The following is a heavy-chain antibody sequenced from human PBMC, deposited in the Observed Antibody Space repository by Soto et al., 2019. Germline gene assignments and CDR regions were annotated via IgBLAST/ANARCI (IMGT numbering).Heavy chain of an antibody. CDR2: IYYSGST. CDR1: GGSISSYY. D-gene: IGHD3-10*01. Sequence: SETLSLTCTVSGGSISSYYWSWIRQPPGKGLEWIGYIYYSGSTNYNPSLESRVTISVDTSKNQFSLKLSSVTAADTAVYYCARSHMVRGYYYYMDVWGKGTTVTVSS. J-gene: IGHJ6*03. CDR3: ARSHMVRGYYYYMDV. V-gene: IGHV4-59*08.